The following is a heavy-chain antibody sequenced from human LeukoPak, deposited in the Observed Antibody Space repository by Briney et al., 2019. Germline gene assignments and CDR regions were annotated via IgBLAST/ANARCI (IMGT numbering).Heavy chain of an antibody. CDR1: GFTFNNYA. J-gene: IGHJ4*02. CDR3: AKRSSIAFFDY. D-gene: IGHD6-6*01. V-gene: IGHV3-23*01. CDR2: ISGSGGST. Sequence: GGSLRLSCTVSGFTFNNYAMSWVRQAPAKGLEWVSGISGSGGSTYYADSVKGRFTISRDNSKNTLYLQMNSLRAEDKAVYYCAKRSSIAFFDYWGQGTLVTVSS.